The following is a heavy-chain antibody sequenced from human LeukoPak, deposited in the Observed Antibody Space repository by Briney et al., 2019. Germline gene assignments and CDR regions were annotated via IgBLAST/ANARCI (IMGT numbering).Heavy chain of an antibody. CDR3: ARQPDYYDSSRLDY. Sequence: GESLKISCKGSGYRFTSYWMGGVRQMPGKGLEWMGIIYPGDSDTRYSPSFQGQVTISADKSISTAYLQWSSLKASDTAMYYFARQPDYYDSSRLDYWGQGTLVTVSS. J-gene: IGHJ4*02. D-gene: IGHD3-22*01. V-gene: IGHV5-51*01. CDR1: GYRFTSYW. CDR2: IYPGDSDT.